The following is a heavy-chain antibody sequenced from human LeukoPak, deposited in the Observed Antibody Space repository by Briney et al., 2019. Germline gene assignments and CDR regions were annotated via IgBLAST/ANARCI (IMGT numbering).Heavy chain of an antibody. CDR3: AREGEDRAMPGDY. CDR2: INPNSGST. D-gene: IGHD5-18*01. V-gene: IGHV1-2*02. CDR1: GYTFTSYG. Sequence: ASVKVSCKASGYTFTSYGISWVRQAPGQGLEWMGWINPNSGSTNYPQKFQGRVTMTRDTSIRTAYMEFTRLGSDDTAIYYCAREGEDRAMPGDYWGQGTLVTVSS. J-gene: IGHJ4*02.